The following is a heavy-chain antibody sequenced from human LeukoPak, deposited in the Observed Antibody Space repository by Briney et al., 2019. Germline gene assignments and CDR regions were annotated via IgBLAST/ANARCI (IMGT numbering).Heavy chain of an antibody. CDR3: ARYYYDSSAITGHFDY. J-gene: IGHJ4*02. D-gene: IGHD3-22*01. CDR2: IKYDGSEN. Sequence: LGGSLRLSCAASGFTFSSYGMHWVRQAPGKGLEWVANIKYDGSENYYVDSVKGRFTISRDNAKKSLSLQMNSLRAEDTAVYYCARYYYDSSAITGHFDYWGQGTLVTVSS. CDR1: GFTFSSYG. V-gene: IGHV3-7*01.